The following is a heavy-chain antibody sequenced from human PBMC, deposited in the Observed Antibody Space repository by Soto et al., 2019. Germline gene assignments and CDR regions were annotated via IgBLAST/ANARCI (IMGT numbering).Heavy chain of an antibody. Sequence: DVQLMESGGGLVQPGGSLRLSCAATGFAFSNYAMSWVRQAPGMGLEWLSVISDTGDTTYYSDSVKGRFTISRDKSKNTLYLLLSSLRVEDTATSFCAKHPGFSPYHFASWGQGTLVTVSS. D-gene: IGHD6-25*01. CDR1: GFAFSNYA. CDR3: AKHPGFSPYHFAS. V-gene: IGHV3-23*01. CDR2: ISDTGDTT. J-gene: IGHJ4*02.